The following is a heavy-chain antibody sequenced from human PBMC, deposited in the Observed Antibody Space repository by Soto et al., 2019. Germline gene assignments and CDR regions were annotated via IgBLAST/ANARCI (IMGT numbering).Heavy chain of an antibody. V-gene: IGHV4-59*08. CDR3: ARRGEGELWLMDYYYYMDV. J-gene: IGHJ6*03. D-gene: IGHD5-18*01. CDR2: ISYSGST. CDR1: GGSISRYY. Sequence: QVQLQESGPGLVNPSETLSLTCTDSGGSISRYYWSWIRQPPGKGLYWIGYISYSGSTNYNPSFKGPVTISLDTSKTHLSLKLSSVTAADTAVYYCARRGEGELWLMDYYYYMDVGGNGSTVTVSS.